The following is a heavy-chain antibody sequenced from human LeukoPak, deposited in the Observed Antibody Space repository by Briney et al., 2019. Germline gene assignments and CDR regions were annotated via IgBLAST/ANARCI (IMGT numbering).Heavy chain of an antibody. J-gene: IGHJ4*02. CDR3: ARHGTVTDRFDY. Sequence: SETRSPTSGVSGGSMSSSSYYWGWIRQPPGKGLEWIGSIYYSGSTYYNPSLKSRVTISVDSSKNQCSLKLSSVTAADTAVYYCARHGTVTDRFDYWGQRT. CDR2: IYYSGST. D-gene: IGHD4-17*01. CDR1: GGSMSSSSYY. V-gene: IGHV4-39*01.